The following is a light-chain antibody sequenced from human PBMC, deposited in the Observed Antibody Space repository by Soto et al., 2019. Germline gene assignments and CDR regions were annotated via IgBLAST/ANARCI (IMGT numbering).Light chain of an antibody. J-gene: IGLJ3*02. CDR2: GDS. V-gene: IGLV1-47*02. Sequence: QSVLTQPPSASGTTGQRVTITCSGSSSNIGSNYVYWYQQLAGTAPKLLIYGDSQRPSGVPDRFSGSKSGTSASLAISGLRSEDEADYYCTAWDSSLSAVLFGGGTKLTV. CDR3: TAWDSSLSAVL. CDR1: SSNIGSNY.